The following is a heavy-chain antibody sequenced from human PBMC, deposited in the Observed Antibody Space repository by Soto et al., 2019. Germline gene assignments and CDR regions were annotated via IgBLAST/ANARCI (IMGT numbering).Heavy chain of an antibody. Sequence: QVQLVESGGGVVQPGRSLRLSCAASGFTFSSYGMHWVRQAPGKGLEWVAVISYDGSNKYYADSVKGRFTISRDNSKNTLYLQMNSLRAEGTAVYYCVKDCGYSYGGDYWGQGTLVTVSS. V-gene: IGHV3-30*18. D-gene: IGHD5-18*01. J-gene: IGHJ4*02. CDR3: VKDCGYSYGGDY. CDR2: ISYDGSNK. CDR1: GFTFSSYG.